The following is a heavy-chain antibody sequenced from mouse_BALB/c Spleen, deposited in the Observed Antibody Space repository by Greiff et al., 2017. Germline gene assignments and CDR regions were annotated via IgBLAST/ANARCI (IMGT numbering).Heavy chain of an antibody. D-gene: IGHD3-1*01. V-gene: IGHV5-12-2*01. CDR3: ARQAARAAYFDY. Sequence: EVQVVESGGGLVQPGGSLKLSCAASGFTFSSYTMSWVRQTPEKRLEWVAYISNGGGSTYYTDTVKGRFTLSRDNAKNTLYLQMSSLKSEDTAMYYSARQAARAAYFDYWGQGTTLTVSS. J-gene: IGHJ2*01. CDR2: ISNGGGST. CDR1: GFTFSSYT.